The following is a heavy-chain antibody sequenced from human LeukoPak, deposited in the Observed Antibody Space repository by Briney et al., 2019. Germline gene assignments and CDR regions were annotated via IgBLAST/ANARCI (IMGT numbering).Heavy chain of an antibody. D-gene: IGHD3-22*01. Sequence: GGSLRLSCAASGFTFSNAWMTWVRQAPGKGLECVGRIKSKTFGGTTDYAAPVKGRFTISRDNAKNTLNLQMNSLRAEDTAVYYCARDLGQYYDTSDNWFDPWGQGTLVTVSS. J-gene: IGHJ5*02. CDR3: ARDLGQYYDTSDNWFDP. V-gene: IGHV3-15*05. CDR2: IKSKTFGGTT. CDR1: GFTFSNAW.